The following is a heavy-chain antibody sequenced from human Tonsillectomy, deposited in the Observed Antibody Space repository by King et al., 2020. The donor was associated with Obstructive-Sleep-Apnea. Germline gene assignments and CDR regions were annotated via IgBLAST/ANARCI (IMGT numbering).Heavy chain of an antibody. CDR1: GFTFSSFA. CDR3: ARAQPYCSGGGCSLVDY. CDR2: ISYDGDNK. Sequence: VQLVESGGGVVQPGRSLRLSCAASGFTFSSFAVHWVRRAPGKGLEWVAVISYDGDNKYYADAVKGRFTISRDTSKNKLYLQMNSLRAEDTAVYYCARAQPYCSGGGCSLVDYWGQGTLVAVSS. D-gene: IGHD2-15*01. J-gene: IGHJ4*02. V-gene: IGHV3-30-3*01.